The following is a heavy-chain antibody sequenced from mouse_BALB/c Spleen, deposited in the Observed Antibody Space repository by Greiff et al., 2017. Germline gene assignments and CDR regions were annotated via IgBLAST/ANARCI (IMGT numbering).Heavy chain of an antibody. J-gene: IGHJ3*01. Sequence: QVQLQQSGAELVRPGVSVKISCKGSGYTFTDYAMHWVKQSHAKSLEWIGVISTYYGDASYNQKFKGKATMTVDKSSSTAYMELARLTSEDSAIYYCARSNWDGMDYWGQGTLVTVSA. V-gene: IGHV1S137*01. CDR1: GYTFTDYA. D-gene: IGHD4-1*01. CDR3: ARSNWDGMDY. CDR2: ISTYYGDA.